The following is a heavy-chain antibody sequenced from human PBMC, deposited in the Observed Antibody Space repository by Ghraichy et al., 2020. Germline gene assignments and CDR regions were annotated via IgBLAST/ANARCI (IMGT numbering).Heavy chain of an antibody. V-gene: IGHV4-38-2*02. J-gene: IGHJ4*02. CDR3: ARDSTVVVPYQPAAFDY. CDR1: GYSISSGYY. D-gene: IGHD2-2*01. CDR2: IYHSGST. Sequence: SETLSLTCTVSGYSISSGYYWGWIRQPPGKGLEWIGSIYHSGSTYYNPSLNSRVTISVDTSKNQFSLKLSSVTAADTAVYYCARDSTVVVPYQPAAFDYWGQGTLVTVSS.